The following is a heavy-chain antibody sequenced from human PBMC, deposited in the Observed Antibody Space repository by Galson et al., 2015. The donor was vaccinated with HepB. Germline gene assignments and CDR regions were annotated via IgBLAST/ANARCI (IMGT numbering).Heavy chain of an antibody. V-gene: IGHV3-30*18. J-gene: IGHJ4*02. CDR2: VAYDGRNT. D-gene: IGHD3-9*01. CDR1: GFRFGDYG. CDR3: AKDWGTYYRDATGYPLDS. Sequence: LRLSCAASGFRFGDYGMHWVRQAPGKGLEWVAVVAYDGRNTKYLDSVKGRFTISRDNFKNTLYLEINSLRDEDTAVYYCAKDWGTYYRDATGYPLDSWGQGTLVFVSS.